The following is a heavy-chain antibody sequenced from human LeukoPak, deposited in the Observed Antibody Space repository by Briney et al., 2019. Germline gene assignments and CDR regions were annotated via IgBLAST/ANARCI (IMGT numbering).Heavy chain of an antibody. D-gene: IGHD5-24*01. CDR3: ARLKGEMITIRPYYHYYMDV. CDR2: IYYNGNT. J-gene: IGHJ6*03. CDR1: GGSISTYY. V-gene: IGHV4-59*01. Sequence: SETLSLTCTVYGGSISTYYWTWIRQPPGKGLERLGYIYYNGNTNYNPSLPSRVTISLNTSKNQFSLNLTSVTAADTAVYYCARLKGEMITIRPYYHYYMDVWGKGTTVTVSS.